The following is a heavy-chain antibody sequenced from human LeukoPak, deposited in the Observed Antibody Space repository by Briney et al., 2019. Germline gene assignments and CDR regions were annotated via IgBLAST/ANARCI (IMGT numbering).Heavy chain of an antibody. J-gene: IGHJ4*02. Sequence: SETLSLTCAVYGGSFSGYYWSWIRQPPGKGLEWIGEINHSGSTNYNPSLKSRVTISVGTSKNQFSLKLSSVTAADTAVYYCARDGERIGYWGQGTLVTVSS. V-gene: IGHV4-34*01. CDR1: GGSFSGYY. CDR3: ARDGERIGY. D-gene: IGHD7-27*01. CDR2: INHSGST.